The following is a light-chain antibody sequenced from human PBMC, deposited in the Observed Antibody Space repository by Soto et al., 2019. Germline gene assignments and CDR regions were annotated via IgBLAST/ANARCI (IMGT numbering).Light chain of an antibody. CDR1: SSDVGGYND. CDR3: SSYTSSSTPWV. V-gene: IGLV2-14*01. CDR2: EVS. Sequence: QSVLTQPASVSGSPGQSITISCTGTSSDVGGYNDVSWYQQHPGKAPKLMIYEVSNRPSGVSNRFSGSKSGNTASLTISGLQAEDEDDYYYSSYTSSSTPWVFGGGTKLTVL. J-gene: IGLJ3*02.